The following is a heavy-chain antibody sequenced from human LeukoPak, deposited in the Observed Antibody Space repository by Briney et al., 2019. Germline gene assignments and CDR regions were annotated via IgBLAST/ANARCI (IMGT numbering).Heavy chain of an antibody. CDR1: GFTFSSNY. V-gene: IGHV3-66*01. Sequence: PGGSLRLSCAASGFTFSSNYMSWVRQAPGKGLEWVSVIYSGGSTYYADSVKGRFTISRDNSKNTLYLQMNSLRAEDTAVYYCARGGGYCSSTSCSPNDYWGQGTLVTVSS. CDR3: ARGGGYCSSTSCSPNDY. J-gene: IGHJ4*02. CDR2: IYSGGST. D-gene: IGHD2-2*03.